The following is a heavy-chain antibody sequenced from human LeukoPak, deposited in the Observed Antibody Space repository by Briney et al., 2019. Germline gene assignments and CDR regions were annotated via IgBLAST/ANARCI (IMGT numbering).Heavy chain of an antibody. Sequence: ASVRVSCKASGYTFTGYYMHWVRQAPGQGLEWMGWINPNSGGTNYAQKFQGRVTMTRDTSISTAYMELSRLRSDDTAVYYCARVVVRDANNYKDYWGQGTLVTVSS. CDR1: GYTFTGYY. D-gene: IGHD5-24*01. V-gene: IGHV1-2*02. CDR3: ARVVVRDANNYKDY. CDR2: INPNSGGT. J-gene: IGHJ4*02.